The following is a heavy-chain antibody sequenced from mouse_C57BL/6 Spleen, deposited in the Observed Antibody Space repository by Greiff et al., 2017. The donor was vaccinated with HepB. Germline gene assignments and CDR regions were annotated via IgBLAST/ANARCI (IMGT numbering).Heavy chain of an antibody. Sequence: VQLQESGAELVKPGASVKLSCKASGYTFTSYWMHWVKQRPGQGLEWIGMIHPNSGSTNYNEKFKSKATLTVDKSSSTAYMQLSSLTSEDSAVYYCARLLRWDAMDYWGQGTSVTVSS. CDR1: GYTFTSYW. D-gene: IGHD1-1*01. V-gene: IGHV1-64*01. CDR3: ARLLRWDAMDY. CDR2: IHPNSGST. J-gene: IGHJ4*01.